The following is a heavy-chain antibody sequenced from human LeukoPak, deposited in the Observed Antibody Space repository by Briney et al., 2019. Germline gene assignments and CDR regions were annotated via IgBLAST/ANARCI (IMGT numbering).Heavy chain of an antibody. D-gene: IGHD6-25*01. Sequence: GRSLRLSCAASGFTFSSYGMHWVRQAPGKGLEWVAVISYDGSNKYYADSVKGRFTISRDNSKNTLYLQMNSLRAEGTAVYYCAKDGLSGLGAFDIWGQGAMVTVSS. J-gene: IGHJ3*02. CDR1: GFTFSSYG. CDR3: AKDGLSGLGAFDI. V-gene: IGHV3-30*18. CDR2: ISYDGSNK.